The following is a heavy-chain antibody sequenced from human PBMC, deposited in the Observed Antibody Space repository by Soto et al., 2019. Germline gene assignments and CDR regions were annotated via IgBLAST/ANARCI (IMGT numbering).Heavy chain of an antibody. CDR3: XXXXXXAGAFDY. CDR1: GFTFSSYW. D-gene: IGHD6-19*01. CDR2: IKQDGSEK. V-gene: IGHV3-7*01. Sequence: EVQLVESGGGLVQPGGSLRLSCAASGFTFSSYWRSWVRQAPGKGLEWVANIKQDGSEKYYVDSVKGRFTISRDNAKNXXXXXXXXXXXXXXXXXXXXXXXXXAGAFDYWGQGTLVTVSS. J-gene: IGHJ4*02.